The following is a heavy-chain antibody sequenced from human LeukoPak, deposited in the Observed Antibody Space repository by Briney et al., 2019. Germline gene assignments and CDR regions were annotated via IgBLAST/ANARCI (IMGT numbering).Heavy chain of an antibody. J-gene: IGHJ4*02. D-gene: IGHD6-19*01. CDR2: IYYSGST. CDR1: GGSISSYY. V-gene: IGHV4-4*07. CDR3: ARDDSVSSSGWSNFDY. Sequence: SETLSLTCTVSGGSISSYYWSWIRQPAGKGLEWIGSIYYSGSTYYNPSLKSRVTISVDTSKNQFSLKLSSVTAADTAVYYCARDDSVSSSGWSNFDYWGQGTLVTVSS.